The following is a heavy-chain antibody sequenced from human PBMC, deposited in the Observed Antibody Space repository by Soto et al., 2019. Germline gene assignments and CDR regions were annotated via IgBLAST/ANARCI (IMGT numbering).Heavy chain of an antibody. CDR2: FYSSGSI. J-gene: IGHJ5*02. Sequence: SETLSLTCFVSGYYITAGGYYWSWIRHHPGKGLEWIGSFYSSGSIIYNPSLRSRVSISGDTSSNQFSMSLTSVTAADTARYYCARMYSSGSGWFHPWGQGTLVTVSS. CDR3: ARMYSSGSGWFHP. D-gene: IGHD6-19*01. V-gene: IGHV4-31*03. CDR1: GYYITAGGYY.